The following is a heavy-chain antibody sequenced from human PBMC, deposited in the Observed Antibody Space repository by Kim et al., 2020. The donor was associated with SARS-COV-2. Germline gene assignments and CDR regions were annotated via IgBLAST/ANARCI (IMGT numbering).Heavy chain of an antibody. Sequence: SETLSLTCTVSGGSISSSSYYWGWIRQPPGKGLEWIGSIYYSGSTYYNPSLKSRVTISVDTSKNQFSLKLSSVTAADTAVYYCATLSGSFLKDRYFDYWGQGTLVTVSS. D-gene: IGHD1-26*01. J-gene: IGHJ4*02. CDR1: GGSISSSSYY. CDR2: IYYSGST. CDR3: ATLSGSFLKDRYFDY. V-gene: IGHV4-39*01.